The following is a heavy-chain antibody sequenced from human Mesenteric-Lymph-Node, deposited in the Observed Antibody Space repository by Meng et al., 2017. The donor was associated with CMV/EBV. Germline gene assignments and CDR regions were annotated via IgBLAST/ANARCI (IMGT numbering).Heavy chain of an antibody. J-gene: IGHJ4*02. CDR1: GFTFSSYA. CDR2: ISGSGGST. CDR3: AKAYFDFWSGDPR. D-gene: IGHD3-3*01. V-gene: IGHV3-23*01. Sequence: GESLKISCAASGFTFSSYAMSWIRQAPGKGLEWVSAISGSGGSTYYADSVKGRFTISRDNSKNTLYLQMNSLRAEDTAVYYCAKAYFDFWSGDPRWGQGTLVTVSS.